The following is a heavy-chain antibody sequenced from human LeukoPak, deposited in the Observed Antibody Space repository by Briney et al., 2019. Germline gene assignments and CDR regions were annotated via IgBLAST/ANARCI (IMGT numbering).Heavy chain of an antibody. D-gene: IGHD2-2*01. V-gene: IGHV3-30-3*01. J-gene: IGHJ4*02. Sequence: GGSLRLSCAASGFTFNHYAMHWVRQSPGKGLEWVSVISFDGTNKDYADSVKGRFTISRDDSKSAVYLQMDSLRLEDTAIYYCARDGPYHDYWGQGTLVTVS. CDR1: GFTFNHYA. CDR2: ISFDGTNK. CDR3: ARDGPYHDY.